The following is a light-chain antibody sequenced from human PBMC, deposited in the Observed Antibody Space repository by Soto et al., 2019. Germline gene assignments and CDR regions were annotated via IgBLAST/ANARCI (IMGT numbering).Light chain of an antibody. J-gene: IGLJ2*01. Sequence: QSDLTQPASVSGSPGQSITITCTGTSSNVGSYNLVSWYQQHPPEAPKLMIYEASKRPSGVSNRFSGSKSGNTASLTISGLQAEEEADYYCCSYAGSDTMVFGGGTKVTVL. CDR3: CSYAGSDTMV. CDR2: EAS. V-gene: IGLV2-23*01. CDR1: SSNVGSYNL.